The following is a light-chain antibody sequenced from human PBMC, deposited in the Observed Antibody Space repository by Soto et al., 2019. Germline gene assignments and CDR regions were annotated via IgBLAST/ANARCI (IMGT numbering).Light chain of an antibody. Sequence: QSALTQPASVSGSHGQSITISCTGTSSDVGGYNYVSWYQQHPGKAPKLMLYYVSNRPSGVSNRFSGSKSGNTASLTISVPQAEDDVDYYCISYTSSSTLDFGTGIKLTVL. CDR2: YVS. CDR3: ISYTSSSTLD. J-gene: IGLJ1*01. V-gene: IGLV2-14*01. CDR1: SSDVGGYNY.